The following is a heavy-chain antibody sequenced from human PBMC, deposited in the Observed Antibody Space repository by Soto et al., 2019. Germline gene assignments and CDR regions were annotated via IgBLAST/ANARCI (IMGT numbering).Heavy chain of an antibody. V-gene: IGHV3-74*01. CDR1: GFTFSSYW. CDR3: ARVNLGCYDWVDP. J-gene: IGHJ5*02. D-gene: IGHD3-16*01. Sequence: GGSLRLSCAASGFTFSSYWLHWVRQAPGEGLVWVSRINPDGGRTNYADSVKGRFTISRDNAKNTLYLQMDSLRAEDTAVYYCARVNLGCYDWVDPWGQGTLFTVAS. CDR2: INPDGGRT.